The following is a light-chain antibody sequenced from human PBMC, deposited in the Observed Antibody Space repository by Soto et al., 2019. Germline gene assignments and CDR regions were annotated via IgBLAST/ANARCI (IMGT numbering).Light chain of an antibody. J-gene: IGKJ2*01. CDR3: QQSYSTPPYT. CDR1: QSISTF. V-gene: IGKV1-39*01. CDR2: SAS. Sequence: DIQMTQSPSYLLASVGDRVTLTCRASQSISTFLNWYQQKTGEAPKLLIYSASSLQSGVPSRFSGSGSGTDFTLTISSLQPEDFATYYCQQSYSTPPYTFGQGTKLEIK.